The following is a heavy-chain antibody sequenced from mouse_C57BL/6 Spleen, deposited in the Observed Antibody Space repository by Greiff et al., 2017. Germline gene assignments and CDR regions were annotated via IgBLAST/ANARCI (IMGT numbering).Heavy chain of an antibody. Sequence: VQLQQPGAELVRPGSSVKLSCKASGYTFTSYWMAWVKQRPGQGLEWIGNIYPSDSETHYNQKFKDKATLTVDKSSSPAYMQLSRLTSEDSAVYYCARSIYYGKEGYYAMDYWGQGTSVTVSS. CDR1: GYTFTSYW. CDR2: IYPSDSET. J-gene: IGHJ4*01. CDR3: ARSIYYGKEGYYAMDY. V-gene: IGHV1-61*01. D-gene: IGHD2-1*01.